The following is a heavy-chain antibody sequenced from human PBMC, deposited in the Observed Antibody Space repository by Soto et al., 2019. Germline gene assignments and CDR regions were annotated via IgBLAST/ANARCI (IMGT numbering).Heavy chain of an antibody. CDR3: ARDVTARTFVY. CDR2: ISYDGSNK. J-gene: IGHJ4*02. Sequence: QVQLVESGGGVVQPGRSLRLSCAASGFTFSSYAMHWVRQAPGKGLEWVAVISYDGSNKYYADSVKGRFTISRDNSKNTLYLQMNSLRAEDTAVYYCARDVTARTFVYWGQGTLVTVSS. CDR1: GFTFSSYA. V-gene: IGHV3-30-3*01. D-gene: IGHD6-6*01.